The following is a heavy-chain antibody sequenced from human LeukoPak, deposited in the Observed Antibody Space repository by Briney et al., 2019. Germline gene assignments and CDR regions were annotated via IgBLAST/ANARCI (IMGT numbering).Heavy chain of an antibody. CDR3: ARVRYSSSWYHSGEAFDI. D-gene: IGHD6-13*01. V-gene: IGHV3-48*04. CDR2: ISSSGSTI. J-gene: IGHJ3*02. CDR1: GFTFSSYS. Sequence: GGSLRLSCAAPGFTFSSYSMNWVRQAPGKGLEWVSYISSSGSTIYYADSVKGRFTISRDNAKNSLYLQMNSLRAEDTAVYYCARVRYSSSWYHSGEAFDIWGQGTMVTVSS.